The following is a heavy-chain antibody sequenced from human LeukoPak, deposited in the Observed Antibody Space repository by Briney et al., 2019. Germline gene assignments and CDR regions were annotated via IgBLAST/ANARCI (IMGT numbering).Heavy chain of an antibody. V-gene: IGHV3-30-3*01. Sequence: GGSLRLSCAASGFTFSSYAMYWVRQAPGKGLEWEAITSSDGGNKYYADSVKGRFTISRDNSKNTLYLQMNSLRTEDTAVYYCARDNSGSGSYIQLDYWGQGTRVTVSS. D-gene: IGHD3-10*01. CDR2: TSSDGGNK. CDR1: GFTFSSYA. J-gene: IGHJ4*02. CDR3: ARDNSGSGSYIQLDY.